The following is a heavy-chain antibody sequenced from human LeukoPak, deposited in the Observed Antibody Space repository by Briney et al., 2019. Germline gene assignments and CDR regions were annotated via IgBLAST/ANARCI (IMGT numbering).Heavy chain of an antibody. CDR3: ARLGPYGDDTYYMDV. V-gene: IGHV4-4*09. Sequence: PSETLSLTCTVSGGSISRYYWSWIRQPPGKGLEWIGYMSSSGSTNYNPSLKSRVTISVDTSQNQFSLKLSSVTAADTAVYYCARLGPYGDDTYYMDVWGKGTTVTVSS. CDR2: MSSSGST. CDR1: GGSISRYY. J-gene: IGHJ6*03. D-gene: IGHD4-17*01.